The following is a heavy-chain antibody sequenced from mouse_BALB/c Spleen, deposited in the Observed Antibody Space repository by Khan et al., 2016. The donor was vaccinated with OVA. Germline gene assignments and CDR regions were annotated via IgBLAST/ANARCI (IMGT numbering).Heavy chain of an antibody. Sequence: MQLEESGPSLVKPSQTLSLTCSVTGDSITSGYWNRIRKFPGNKLEYMGYIIYTGYTYYNPSLKSRISITRHTSKNQYYLQLSSVTDEDTATYYCARSTYRYAFVYWGQGTLVTVSA. CDR2: IIYTGYT. CDR1: GDSITSGY. V-gene: IGHV3-8*02. D-gene: IGHD2-12*01. CDR3: ARSTYRYAFVY. J-gene: IGHJ3*01.